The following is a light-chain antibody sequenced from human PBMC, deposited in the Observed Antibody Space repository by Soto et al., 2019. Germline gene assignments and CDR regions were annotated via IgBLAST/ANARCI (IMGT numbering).Light chain of an antibody. V-gene: IGKV3-15*01. J-gene: IGKJ1*01. Sequence: EIVMTQSPATLSVSPGERATLSCRASQSVRSNLAWYQQIPGQAPRLLIYGASTRATGIPASFSGSGSGTEFSLTISSLQPEDFAVYYCQQYDNWPPGWTFGQGTKVEIE. CDR2: GAS. CDR1: QSVRSN. CDR3: QQYDNWPPGWT.